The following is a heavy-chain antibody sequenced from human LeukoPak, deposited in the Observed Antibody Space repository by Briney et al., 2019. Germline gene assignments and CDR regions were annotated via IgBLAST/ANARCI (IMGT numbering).Heavy chain of an antibody. D-gene: IGHD3-10*01. J-gene: IGHJ4*02. CDR1: GFIFSRHS. CDR2: ISSSSTCI. Sequence: GGSLRLSCAASGFIFSRHSMIWVRQAPGKGLEWVSSISSSSTCIYYADSVQGRFTISRDNAKNSLYLQMNSLRAEDTAVYYCVRGDYDSGSYDYWGQGTLVTVSS. CDR3: VRGDYDSGSYDY. V-gene: IGHV3-21*01.